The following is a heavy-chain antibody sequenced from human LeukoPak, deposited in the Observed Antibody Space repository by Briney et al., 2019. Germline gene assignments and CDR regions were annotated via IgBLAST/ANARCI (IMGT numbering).Heavy chain of an antibody. CDR2: IWYEGSNK. J-gene: IGHJ3*01. CDR3: ARAYSSSWAAGAFDV. V-gene: IGHV3-33*01. D-gene: IGHD6-13*01. CDR1: GFTFSSYG. Sequence: GGSLRLSCAASGFTFSSYGMHWVRQAPGKGLEWVAVIWYEGSNKNYADIVKGRFTISRDNSKNTLYLQMNSRRAEDTAVYYVARAYSSSWAAGAFDVGGQGTMVTVSS.